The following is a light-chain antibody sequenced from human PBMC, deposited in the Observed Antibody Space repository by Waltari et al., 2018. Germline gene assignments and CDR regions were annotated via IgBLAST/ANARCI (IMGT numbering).Light chain of an antibody. CDR1: QSVLYSSNKKNY. J-gene: IGKJ1*01. CDR2: WAS. V-gene: IGKV4-1*01. CDR3: QQYYSTLSWT. Sequence: DIVMTQSPDSLAVSLGERAPITCKSSQSVLYSSNKKNYLAWYQQKPGQSPKLLIYWASTRESGVPDRFSGSGSETDFTLTISSLQAEDVAVYYCQQYYSTLSWTFGQGTKVEIK.